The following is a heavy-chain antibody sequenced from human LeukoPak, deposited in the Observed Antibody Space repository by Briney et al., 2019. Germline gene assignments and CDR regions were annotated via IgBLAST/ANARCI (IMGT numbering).Heavy chain of an antibody. Sequence: GGSLRLSCAASGFTFSSYAMRWVRQAPGRGREWVTALSGSGGTPYYADSVKGRFTISRDNSNNRLSLHMNSLRADDTAVYYCAKKSEPRLYYGSGSYLTNWGQGTLVTVSS. CDR3: AKKSEPRLYYGSGSYLTN. D-gene: IGHD3-10*01. J-gene: IGHJ4*02. V-gene: IGHV3-23*01. CDR1: GFTFSSYA. CDR2: LSGSGGTP.